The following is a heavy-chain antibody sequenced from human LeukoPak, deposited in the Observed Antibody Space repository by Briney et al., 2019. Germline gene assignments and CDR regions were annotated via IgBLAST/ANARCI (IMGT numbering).Heavy chain of an antibody. J-gene: IGHJ3*02. CDR3: AKDTSGWPPDAFDI. Sequence: GGSLRLSCAASGFTFSSYGMHWVRQAPGKGLEWVAVISYDGGNKYYADSVKGRFTISRDNSKNTLYLQMNSLRAEDTAVYYCAKDTSGWPPDAFDIWGQGTMVTVSS. D-gene: IGHD6-19*01. CDR1: GFTFSSYG. CDR2: ISYDGGNK. V-gene: IGHV3-30*18.